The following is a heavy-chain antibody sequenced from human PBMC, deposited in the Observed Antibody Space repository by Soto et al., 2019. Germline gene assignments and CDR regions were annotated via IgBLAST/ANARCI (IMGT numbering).Heavy chain of an antibody. Sequence: LRLSCTVSGFTFRSYAMNWVRQAPGGGLEWVSNIIGSGDSASYADSVKGRFTISRDNSQNTLFLQMDSLRVDDTATYYCVKDRAFRTVAGADRWGQGTLVTVSS. CDR3: VKDRAFRTVAGADR. V-gene: IGHV3-23*01. D-gene: IGHD6-19*01. J-gene: IGHJ4*01. CDR1: GFTFRSYA. CDR2: IIGSGDSA.